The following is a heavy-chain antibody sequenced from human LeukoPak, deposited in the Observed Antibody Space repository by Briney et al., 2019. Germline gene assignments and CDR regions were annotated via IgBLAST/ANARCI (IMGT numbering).Heavy chain of an antibody. CDR3: AAGTGVFDY. V-gene: IGHV6-1*01. CDR2: TYYRSKWYN. CDR1: GDSVSSNSAA. Sequence: SQTLPLTCAISGDSVSSNSAAWTWFRQSPSRGLEWLGRTYYRSKWYNDYAESVKSRITINPETSKNQFSLQLNSVTPEDTAVYYCAAGTGVFDYWGQGTLVTVSS. D-gene: IGHD3-10*01. J-gene: IGHJ4*02.